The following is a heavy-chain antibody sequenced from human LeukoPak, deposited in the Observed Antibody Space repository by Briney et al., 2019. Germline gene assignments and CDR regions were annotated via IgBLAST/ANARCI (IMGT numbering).Heavy chain of an antibody. CDR2: ISDSGSFI. Sequence: GGSLRLSCAASGFTFSSYSMNWVRQAPGKGLEWVSSISDSGSFIYYADSMKGRFTISRDNAKNSLYLQMNSLRAEDTAVYYCARGSDATYYYYMGVWGRGTTVTVSS. J-gene: IGHJ6*03. CDR1: GFTFSSYS. CDR3: ARGSDATYYYYMGV. V-gene: IGHV3-21*06. D-gene: IGHD5-24*01.